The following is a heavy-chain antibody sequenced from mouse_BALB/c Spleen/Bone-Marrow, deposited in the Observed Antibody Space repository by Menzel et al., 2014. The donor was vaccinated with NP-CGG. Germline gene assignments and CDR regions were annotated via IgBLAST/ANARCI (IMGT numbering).Heavy chain of an antibody. CDR1: GFNIKDTY. CDR2: IDPANVNT. V-gene: IGHV14-3*02. J-gene: IGHJ3*01. D-gene: IGHD1-2*01. Sequence: EVHLVESGAELVNPGASVKLSCTASGFNIKDTYMHWVKQRPEQGLEWIGRIDPANVNTKYDPNFQGKATITADTSSNTAYLQLSSLTSEDTAVYYCAREGHYYSYWFAYWGQGTLVTVSA. CDR3: AREGHYYSYWFAY.